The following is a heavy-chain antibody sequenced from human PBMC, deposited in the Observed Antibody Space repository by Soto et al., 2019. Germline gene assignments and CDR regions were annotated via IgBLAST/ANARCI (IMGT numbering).Heavy chain of an antibody. CDR1: GFSFSAFS. J-gene: IGHJ3*02. D-gene: IGHD2-2*02. Sequence: VQLVESGGGLVQPGGSLRLSCGSSGFSFSAFSMNWVRQAPGKGLEWVSYISSSSSTIYYADSVKGRFTISRDNAKNSLYLQMSSLRDEDTAVYYCAREGGRHCSPTRCYNAFDIWGQGTLVTVSS. CDR3: AREGGRHCSPTRCYNAFDI. CDR2: ISSSSSTI. V-gene: IGHV3-48*02.